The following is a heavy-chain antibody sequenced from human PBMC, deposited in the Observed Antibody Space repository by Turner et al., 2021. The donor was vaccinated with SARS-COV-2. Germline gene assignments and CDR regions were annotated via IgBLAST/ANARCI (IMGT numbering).Heavy chain of an antibody. CDR3: ARPFGTAVVPPS. CDR1: GFVVSSNS. V-gene: IGHV3-53*02. CDR2: IYSGGST. J-gene: IGHJ6*02. D-gene: IGHD2-2*01. Sequence: EVQLVETGGGLIQPGGSLRLACAASGFVVSSNSMNWVRQATGKGLECISVIYSGGSTYYADPVKGRFTISRDSSKNTLYLQMNSLRAEDTAVYYCARPFGTAVVPPSWGQGTTVTVSS.